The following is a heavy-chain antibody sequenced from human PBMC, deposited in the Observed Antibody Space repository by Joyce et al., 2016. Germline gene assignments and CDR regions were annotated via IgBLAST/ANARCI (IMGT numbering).Heavy chain of an antibody. CDR3: ARGQDSFDV. CDR2: ISVKYGNT. V-gene: IGHV1-18*04. D-gene: IGHD2-15*01. CDR1: GYTFTTYG. J-gene: IGHJ3*01. Sequence: QIQLVQSGAEVKKPGASVKVSCKASGYTFTTYGLSWVRQAPGQGLEWMGWISVKYGNTNYAQKLQGRVTLTTDTTTNTAYMEVTSLTSDDTAVYYCARGQDSFDVWGQGTLVTVSS.